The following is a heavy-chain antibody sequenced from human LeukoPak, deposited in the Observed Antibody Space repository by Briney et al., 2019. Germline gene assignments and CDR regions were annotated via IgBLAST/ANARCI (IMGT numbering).Heavy chain of an antibody. CDR3: ARGFDWLLVAYYYYGMDV. CDR2: ISSSGSTI. Sequence: GGSLRLSCAASGFTFSDYYMSWIRQAPGKGLEWVSYISSSGSTIYYADSVKGRFTISRDNAKNSLYLQMNSLRAEDTAVYYCARGFDWLLVAYYYYGMDVWGQGTTVTVSS. D-gene: IGHD3-9*01. J-gene: IGHJ6*02. V-gene: IGHV3-11*01. CDR1: GFTFSDYY.